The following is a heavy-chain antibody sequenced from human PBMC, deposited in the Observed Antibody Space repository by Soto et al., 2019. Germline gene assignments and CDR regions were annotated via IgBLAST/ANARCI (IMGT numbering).Heavy chain of an antibody. CDR2: IWYDGSNK. D-gene: IGHD2-15*01. CDR3: ARDLVVAATTGFEY. V-gene: IGHV3-33*01. J-gene: IGHJ4*02. Sequence: GGSLRLSCAASGFTFSSYGMHWVRQAPGKGLEWVAVIWYDGSNKYYADSVKGRFTISRDNSKNTLYLQMNSLRAEDTAVYYCARDLVVAATTGFEYWGQGTLVTVSS. CDR1: GFTFSSYG.